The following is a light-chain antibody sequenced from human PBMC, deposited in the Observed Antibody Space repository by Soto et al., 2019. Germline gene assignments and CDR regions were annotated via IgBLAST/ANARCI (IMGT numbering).Light chain of an antibody. V-gene: IGKV3-15*01. CDR2: GAS. CDR3: QQHDNWPRT. CDR1: QSVSSTY. Sequence: TQSPATLSLSPGERATLSCRASQSVSSTYLAWYQQKPGQAPRLLIYGASSRATGIPARFIGSGSGTEFTLTISSLQSEDFAFYYCQQHDNWPRTFGQGTKVDIK. J-gene: IGKJ1*01.